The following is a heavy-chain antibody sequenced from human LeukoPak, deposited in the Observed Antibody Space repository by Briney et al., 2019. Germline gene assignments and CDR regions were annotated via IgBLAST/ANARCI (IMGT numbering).Heavy chain of an antibody. J-gene: IGHJ6*03. CDR2: INTNTGNP. Sequence: ASVKVSCKASGYTFTSYAMNWVRQAPGQGLEWMGWINTNTGNPTYAQGFTGRFVFSLDTSVSTAYLQISSLKAEDTAVYYCARVPIWSGWYYDYYYMDVWGKGTTVTISS. V-gene: IGHV7-4-1*02. CDR3: ARVPIWSGWYYDYYYMDV. CDR1: GYTFTSYA. D-gene: IGHD6-19*01.